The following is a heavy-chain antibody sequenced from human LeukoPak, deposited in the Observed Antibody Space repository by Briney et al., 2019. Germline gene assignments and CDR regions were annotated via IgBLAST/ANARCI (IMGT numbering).Heavy chain of an antibody. J-gene: IGHJ4*02. CDR2: ISGSGGST. CDR3: ARDGEWLDDY. V-gene: IGHV3-23*01. CDR1: GFTFSSYA. Sequence: GGSLRLSCAASGFTFSSYAMSWVRQAPGKGLEWVSAISGSGGSTYYADSVKGRFTISRDNSKNTLYLQMNSLRSDDTAVYYCARDGEWLDDYWGQGTLVTVSS. D-gene: IGHD3-3*01.